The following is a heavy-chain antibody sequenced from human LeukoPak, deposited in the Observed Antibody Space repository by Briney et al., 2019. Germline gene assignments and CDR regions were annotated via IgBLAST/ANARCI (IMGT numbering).Heavy chain of an antibody. Sequence: SETLSLTCTVSGGSVSNKYWSWIRQPPGKGLEWIGYIYYSGSTNYNPSLKSRATISVDTSKNQFSLKLSSVTAADTAVYYCARGAMITFGGVIGTFDYWGQGTLVTVSS. V-gene: IGHV4-59*02. D-gene: IGHD3-16*02. J-gene: IGHJ4*02. CDR1: GGSVSNKY. CDR3: ARGAMITFGGVIGTFDY. CDR2: IYYSGST.